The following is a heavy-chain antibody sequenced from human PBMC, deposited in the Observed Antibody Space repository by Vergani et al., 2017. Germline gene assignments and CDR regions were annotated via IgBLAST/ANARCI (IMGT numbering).Heavy chain of an antibody. D-gene: IGHD5-18*01. J-gene: IGHJ4*02. V-gene: IGHV3-23*04. CDR3: AKATAYNYGTFDY. Sequence: EVQLVESGGGLVQPGGSLRLSCAASGFTFSSYAMGWVRQAPGKGLEWVSGISGSGSSTYYADSVKGRVTISRDNSKNTLYLQMNSLRAEDTAVYYCAKATAYNYGTFDYWGQGTLVTVSS. CDR1: GFTFSSYA. CDR2: ISGSGSST.